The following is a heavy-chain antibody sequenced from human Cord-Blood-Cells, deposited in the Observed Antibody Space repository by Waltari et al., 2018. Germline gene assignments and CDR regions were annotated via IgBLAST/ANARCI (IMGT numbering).Heavy chain of an antibody. CDR2: ISGSGGST. CDR3: AKGLSRRSVYCGGDCYFDY. CDR1: SYA. Sequence: SYAMSWVRQAPGKGLVWVSAISGSGGSTYYADSVKGRFTISRDNSKNTLYLQMNSLRAEDTAVYYCAKGLSRRSVYCGGDCYFDYWGQGTLVTVSS. J-gene: IGHJ4*02. V-gene: IGHV3-23*01. D-gene: IGHD2-21*01.